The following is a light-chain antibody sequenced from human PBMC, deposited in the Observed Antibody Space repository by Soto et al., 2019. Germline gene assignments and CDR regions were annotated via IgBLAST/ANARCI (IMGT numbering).Light chain of an antibody. J-gene: IGLJ2*01. Sequence: QLVLTQSPSASASLGASVKLTCTLSSGHSSYAIAWHQQQPEKGPRYLMKLNSDGSHSKGDGIPDRFSGSSSGAERYLTISSLQSEDEADYYCQTWGTVRAVVFGGGTKLTVL. V-gene: IGLV4-69*01. CDR2: LNSDGSH. CDR3: QTWGTVRAVV. CDR1: SGHSSYA.